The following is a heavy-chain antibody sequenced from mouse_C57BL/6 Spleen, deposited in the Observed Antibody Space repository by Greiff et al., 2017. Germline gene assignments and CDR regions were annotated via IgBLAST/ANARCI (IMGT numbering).Heavy chain of an antibody. J-gene: IGHJ2*01. V-gene: IGHV6-3*01. D-gene: IGHD1-1*01. CDR1: GFTFSNYW. CDR3: TIPHYYYSSSYPFDY. CDR2: IRLKSDNYAT. Sequence: DVKLQESGGGLVQPGGSMKLSCVASGFTFSNYWMNWVRQSPEKGLEWVAQIRLKSDNYATHYAESVKGRFTISRDDSKSSVYLKINNLRAKDTGIYYCTIPHYYYSSSYPFDYWGQGTTLTVSS.